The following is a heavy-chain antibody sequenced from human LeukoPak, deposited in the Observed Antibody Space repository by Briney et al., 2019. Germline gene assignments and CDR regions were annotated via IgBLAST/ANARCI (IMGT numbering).Heavy chain of an antibody. CDR2: ISWNGAAT. Sequence: PGGSLRLSCAASGFTFRDYGMHWVRQAPGKGLEWVSRISWNGAATGFADTVKGRFSISRDNAKNSLYLQMNSLRAEDTALYYCAKGTHEDGSPYYFDSWGQGTLVTVSS. CDR1: GFTFRDYG. V-gene: IGHV3-9*01. J-gene: IGHJ4*02. CDR3: AKGTHEDGSPYYFDS. D-gene: IGHD3-10*01.